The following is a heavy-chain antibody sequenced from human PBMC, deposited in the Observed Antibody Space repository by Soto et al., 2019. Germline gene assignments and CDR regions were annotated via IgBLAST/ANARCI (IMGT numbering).Heavy chain of an antibody. CDR2: ISGSGGST. D-gene: IGHD3-9*01. CDR3: ANDRLYDILTGLDAIDI. CDR1: GFTFSSYV. V-gene: IGHV3-23*01. Sequence: GGSLRLSCAASGFTFSSYVMSWVRQAPGKGLEWVSAISGSGGSTYYADSVKGRFTISRDNSKNTLYLQMNSLRAEDTAVYYCANDRLYDILTGLDAIDISGQGTMVTVS. J-gene: IGHJ3*02.